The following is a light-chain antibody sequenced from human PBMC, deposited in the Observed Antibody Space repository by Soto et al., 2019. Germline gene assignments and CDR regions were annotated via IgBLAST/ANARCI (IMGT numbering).Light chain of an antibody. Sequence: IVMTQSPASLTVSLGERATINCKSSQTVFTGSSNKNYLAWYQYKPGQAPKLLMYWATARESGVPDRFRGSGFGTDFTLTITSVQAEDVAVYYCQQYNTWPWTFGQGTKVEIK. CDR1: QTVFTGSSNKNY. CDR3: QQYNTWPWT. V-gene: IGKV4-1*01. J-gene: IGKJ1*01. CDR2: WAT.